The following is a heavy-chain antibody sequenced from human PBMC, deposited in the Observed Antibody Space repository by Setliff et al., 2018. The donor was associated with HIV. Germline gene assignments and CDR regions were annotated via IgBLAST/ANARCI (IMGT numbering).Heavy chain of an antibody. Sequence: AASVKVSCKASGYTFTRYYIHWVRQAPGQGLEWMGIINPSSGSTSFAQKFQGRVTMTRDTSTSTVYMELSSLRSEDTAVYYCARSLQWGCSSTTCYVGYWGQGTLVTVSS. D-gene: IGHD2-2*01. V-gene: IGHV1-46*01. CDR2: INPSSGST. CDR3: ARSLQWGCSSTTCYVGY. CDR1: GYTFTRYY. J-gene: IGHJ4*02.